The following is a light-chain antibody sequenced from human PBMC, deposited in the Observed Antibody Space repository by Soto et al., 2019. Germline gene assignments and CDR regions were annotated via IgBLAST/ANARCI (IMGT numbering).Light chain of an antibody. CDR3: GSYASATLI. Sequence: QSVLTQPASVSGSPGQSITISCTGSNSDIGAYDYVSWYQQHPGKPPTLLIYDVTFRPSGVPNRFSGSKSGNTATLTISGLLTEYEADYYCGSYASATLIFGGGTKLTVL. V-gene: IGLV2-14*03. CDR1: NSDIGAYDY. CDR2: DVT. J-gene: IGLJ2*01.